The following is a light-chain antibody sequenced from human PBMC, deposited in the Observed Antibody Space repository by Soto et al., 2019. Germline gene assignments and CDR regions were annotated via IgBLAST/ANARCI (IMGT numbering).Light chain of an antibody. V-gene: IGKV3-20*01. CDR1: QRLSASD. CDR3: QQYGSSPLYT. J-gene: IGKJ5*01. Sequence: EIVLTQSPGTLSLSPGQRATLSCRASQRLSASDIAWYQQKPGQAPKFLIYGVSSIATGIPERFSVSGSGTDFTLTISRLESEDFAVYHCQQYGSSPLYTFGQGTRLESK. CDR2: GVS.